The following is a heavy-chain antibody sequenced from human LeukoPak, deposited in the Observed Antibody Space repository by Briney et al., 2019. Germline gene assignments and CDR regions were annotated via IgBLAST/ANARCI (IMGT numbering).Heavy chain of an antibody. CDR3: ARGTTYDSGTNYYFNY. CDR1: GGSINSGSYY. Sequence: SQTLSLTCTVSGGSINSGSYYWTWLRQPAGQELEWIVRIYSSGSTRYNPSLKSRVTISLDTSENQFSLKLSSVTAADTAVYYCARGTTYDSGTNYYFNYWGQGTLVTVSS. D-gene: IGHD3-22*01. CDR2: IYSSGST. J-gene: IGHJ4*02. V-gene: IGHV4-61*02.